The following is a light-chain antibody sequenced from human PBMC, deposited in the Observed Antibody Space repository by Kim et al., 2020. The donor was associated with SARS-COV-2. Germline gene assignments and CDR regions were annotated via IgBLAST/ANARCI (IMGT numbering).Light chain of an antibody. CDR2: TNK. V-gene: IGLV1-44*01. CDR3: AAWAASLNGMV. J-gene: IGLJ2*01. CDR1: SSNIGTYS. Sequence: ELTQPPSVSGTPGQRVTISCSGSSSNIGTYSVNWYQQFPGTAPKLLIYTNKQRPSGVPDRVSGSKSGASTSLAISGLQSEDEADYYCAAWAASLNGMVFGGGTQLTVL.